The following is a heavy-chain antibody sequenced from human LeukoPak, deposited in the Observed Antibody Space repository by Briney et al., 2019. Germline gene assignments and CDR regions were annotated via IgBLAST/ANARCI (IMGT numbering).Heavy chain of an antibody. Sequence: GGSLRLSCAASGFTFSSYAMSWVRQAPGKGLEWVSAISGSGGNTYYEDSVKGRFTVSRDNSKNTLYLQMNSLRAEDTAVYYCAQRRVPGGYWGQGTLVTVSS. CDR1: GFTFSSYA. CDR3: AQRRVPGGY. J-gene: IGHJ4*02. D-gene: IGHD1-1*01. CDR2: ISGSGGNT. V-gene: IGHV3-23*01.